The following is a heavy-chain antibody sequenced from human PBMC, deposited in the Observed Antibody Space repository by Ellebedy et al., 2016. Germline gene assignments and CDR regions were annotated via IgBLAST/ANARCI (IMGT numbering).Heavy chain of an antibody. CDR3: ATDSCSSTSCYVSYYYGMDV. CDR2: FDPEDGET. CDR1: GYTLTELS. J-gene: IGHJ6*02. Sequence: ASVKVSCKVSGYTLTELSMHWVRQAPGKGLEWMGGFDPEDGETIYAQTFQGRVTMTEDTSTDTAYMELSSLRSEDTAVYYCATDSCSSTSCYVSYYYGMDVWGQGTTVTVSS. V-gene: IGHV1-24*01. D-gene: IGHD2-2*01.